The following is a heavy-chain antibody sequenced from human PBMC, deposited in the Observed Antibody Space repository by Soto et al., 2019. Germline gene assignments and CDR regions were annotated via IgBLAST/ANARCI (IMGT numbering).Heavy chain of an antibody. J-gene: IGHJ2*01. V-gene: IGHV3-30-3*01. D-gene: IGHD4-4*01. CDR2: ISYDGSNK. Sequence: QVQLVESGGGVVQPGRSLRLSCAGSGFTFSSYAMHWVRQAPGKGLAWGAVISYDGSNKYYADSVKGRFTISRDNSKNTLYLQMNSLRTEDTAVYYCARPLWRDDYNWGYFDLWGRGTLVTVSS. CDR3: ARPLWRDDYNWGYFDL. CDR1: GFTFSSYA.